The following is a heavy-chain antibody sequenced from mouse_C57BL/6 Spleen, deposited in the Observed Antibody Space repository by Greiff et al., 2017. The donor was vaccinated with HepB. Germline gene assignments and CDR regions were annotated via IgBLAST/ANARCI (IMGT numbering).Heavy chain of an antibody. CDR2: INPSSGYT. CDR3: ARCYYEYDDFDY. Sequence: VQLQQSGAELARPGASGKMSCKASGSTFTGYSMHWVKQRPGQGLEWIGYINPSSGYTKYNQKFKDKATLTADKSSSTAYIQLSRLTSEDSAVYFCARCYYEYDDFDYWGQGNTLTVSS. D-gene: IGHD2-4*01. CDR1: GSTFTGYS. J-gene: IGHJ2*01. V-gene: IGHV1-4*01.